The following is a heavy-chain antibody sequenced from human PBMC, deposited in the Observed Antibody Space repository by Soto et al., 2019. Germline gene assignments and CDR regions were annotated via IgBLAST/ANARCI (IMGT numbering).Heavy chain of an antibody. D-gene: IGHD3-3*01. CDR2: ISGSGGST. CDR3: ANLRFLEWLLYGQTFDT. Sequence: PGGSLRLSCAASGFTFSSYAMSWVRQAPGKGLEWVSAISGSGGSTYYADSVKGRFTISRDNSKNTLYLQMNSLRAEDTAVYYCANLRFLEWLLYGQTFDTRGQGTLVTVSS. V-gene: IGHV3-23*01. CDR1: GFTFSSYA. J-gene: IGHJ5*02.